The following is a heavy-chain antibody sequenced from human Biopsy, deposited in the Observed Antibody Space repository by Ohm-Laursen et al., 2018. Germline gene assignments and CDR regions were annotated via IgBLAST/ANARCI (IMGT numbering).Heavy chain of an antibody. D-gene: IGHD3-10*01. J-gene: IGHJ4*02. CDR1: GGSINSYY. Sequence: SDTLSLTCTVSGGSINSYYWSWMRQPAGKGLEWIGRLFTSGTTNSSPSLNNRVTMSVDTSKNQFSLRLTSVTAADTAVYYCVRGGSGSFPFDYWGPGTLVTVSS. CDR2: LFTSGTT. V-gene: IGHV4-4*07. CDR3: VRGGSGSFPFDY.